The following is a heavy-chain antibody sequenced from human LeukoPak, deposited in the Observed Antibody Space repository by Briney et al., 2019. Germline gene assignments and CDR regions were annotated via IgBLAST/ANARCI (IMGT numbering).Heavy chain of an antibody. D-gene: IGHD6-6*01. CDR3: ARWQLAGRSHDY. CDR2: IYYSGST. V-gene: IGHV4-39*01. Sequence: SETLSLTCTVSGGSISSSSYYWGWIRQPPGKGLEWIGSIYYSGSTYYNPSLKSRVTIPVDTSKNQFSLKLSSVTAADTAVYYCARWQLAGRSHDYWGQGTLVTVSS. CDR1: GGSISSSSYY. J-gene: IGHJ4*02.